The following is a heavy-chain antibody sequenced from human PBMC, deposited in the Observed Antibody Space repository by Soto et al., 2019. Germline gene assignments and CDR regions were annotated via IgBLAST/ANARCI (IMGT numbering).Heavy chain of an antibody. V-gene: IGHV3-9*01. CDR3: VGGSWLG. CDR1: GYSFEDYS. J-gene: IGHJ4*02. CDR2: ISWNGNFT. D-gene: IGHD1-26*01. Sequence: EVQLVESGGDMVQPGRSLKLSCVGSGYSFEDYSMHWVRQAPGKGLEWVSGISWNGNFTGYADSVKGRFTISRDNAKNPLILQMGSLSLEGTALLYCVGGSWLGWGQGTLVTVSS.